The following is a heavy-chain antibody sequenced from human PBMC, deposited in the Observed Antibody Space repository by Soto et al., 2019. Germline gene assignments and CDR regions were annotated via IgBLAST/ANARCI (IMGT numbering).Heavy chain of an antibody. Sequence: QVQLQQWGAGPLRPLETLSLTCGGSGGSFSGFYCAWIPQSPGKGLEWIGEINDRGSINYNPSLKSRVSISVDTSKNHYSLNLRSVTAADTAVYYCARESHDILTGPPWVWYFDLWGRGTLVTVSS. CDR3: ARESHDILTGPPWVWYFDL. J-gene: IGHJ2*01. CDR2: INDRGSI. D-gene: IGHD3-9*01. CDR1: GGSFSGFY. V-gene: IGHV4-34*01.